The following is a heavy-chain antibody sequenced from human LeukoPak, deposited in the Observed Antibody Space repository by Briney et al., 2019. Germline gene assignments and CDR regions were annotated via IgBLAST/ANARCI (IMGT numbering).Heavy chain of an antibody. Sequence: GGSLRLSCAASGITFSTSAMSWVRQAPGKGLEWVSAISGSGGSTYYADSVKGRFTISRDKSKSTLHLQMNSLRVDDTAVYYCAKLLRGTVVPFYDYWGQGTLVTVSS. D-gene: IGHD3-10*01. CDR1: GITFSTSA. J-gene: IGHJ4*02. V-gene: IGHV3-23*01. CDR3: AKLLRGTVVPFYDY. CDR2: ISGSGGST.